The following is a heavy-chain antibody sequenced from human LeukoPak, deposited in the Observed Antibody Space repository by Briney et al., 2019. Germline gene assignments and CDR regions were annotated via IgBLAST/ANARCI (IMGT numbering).Heavy chain of an antibody. CDR3: ARGKTSQNIVTRKTYNWFDP. Sequence: SETLSLTCAVYGGSFSGYHWSWIRQPPGKGLEWIGEINHSGSTNYNPSLKSRVTISVDTSKNQFSLKLSSVTAADTAVYYCARGKTSQNIVTRKTYNWFDPWGQGTLVTVSS. CDR2: INHSGST. D-gene: IGHD2/OR15-2a*01. J-gene: IGHJ5*02. CDR1: GGSFSGYH. V-gene: IGHV4-34*01.